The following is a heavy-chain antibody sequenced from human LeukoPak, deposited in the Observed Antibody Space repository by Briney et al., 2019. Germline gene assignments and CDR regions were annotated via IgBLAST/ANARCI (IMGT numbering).Heavy chain of an antibody. J-gene: IGHJ5*02. Sequence: ASVKVSCKASGYTFTSYGISWVRQAPGQGLEWMGWISAYNGNTNYAQKLQGRVTMTTDTSTSTAYMELRSLRSDDTAVYYCARDRPTYYYDSSDLGGFDPWGQATLVTVSS. D-gene: IGHD3-22*01. V-gene: IGHV1-18*01. CDR3: ARDRPTYYYDSSDLGGFDP. CDR2: ISAYNGNT. CDR1: GYTFTSYG.